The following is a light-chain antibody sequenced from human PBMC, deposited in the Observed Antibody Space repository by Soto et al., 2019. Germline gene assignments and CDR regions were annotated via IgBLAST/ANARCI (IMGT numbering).Light chain of an antibody. J-gene: IGLJ3*02. CDR2: EVT. V-gene: IGLV2-23*02. CDR3: FSYAGSSSWV. Sequence: QAVVTPPACVSVYPGLSITISCTGTRSDIGSYNSIAWYQQHPGKAPRVMIFEVTKRPSGISNRFSGSKSGSTASLTISGLQAEDEADYFCFSYAGSSSWVFGGGTKVTV. CDR1: RSDIGSYNS.